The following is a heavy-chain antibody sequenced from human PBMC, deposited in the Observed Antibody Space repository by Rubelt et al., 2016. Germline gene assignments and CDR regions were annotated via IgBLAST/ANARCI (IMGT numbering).Heavy chain of an antibody. J-gene: IGHJ4*02. CDR3: AKERPTVTFDY. V-gene: IGHV1-46*01. CDR1: GGTFSSYA. CDR2: INPGGGTT. D-gene: IGHD4-11*01. Sequence: QVQLVQSGAEVKKPGSSVKVSCKASGGTFSSYAISWVRQAPGQGLEWMGVINPGGGTTSYAQRFQGRVTMTRDTSTSTVYMELSSLRSEDTAVYYCAKERPTVTFDYWGQGTLVTVSS.